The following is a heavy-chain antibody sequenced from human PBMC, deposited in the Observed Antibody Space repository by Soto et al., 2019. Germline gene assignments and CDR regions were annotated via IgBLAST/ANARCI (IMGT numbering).Heavy chain of an antibody. D-gene: IGHD4-17*01. CDR1: GGSISSSSYY. CDR3: ARFVYGDYISDNWFDP. J-gene: IGHJ5*02. Sequence: ETLSLTCTVSGGSISSSSYYWGWIRQPPGKGLEWIGSIYYSGSTYYNPSLKSRVTISVDTSKNQFSLKLSSVTAADTAVFYCARFVYGDYISDNWFDPWGQGTLVTVSS. CDR2: IYYSGST. V-gene: IGHV4-39*01.